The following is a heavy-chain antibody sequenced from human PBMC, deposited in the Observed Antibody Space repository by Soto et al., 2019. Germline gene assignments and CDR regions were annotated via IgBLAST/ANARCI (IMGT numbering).Heavy chain of an antibody. V-gene: IGHV4-59*01. D-gene: IGHD3-16*01. J-gene: IGHJ6*02. Sequence: QVQLQESGPGLVRPSETLSLTCTVSGDAMSSNYWSWIRQPPGKGLEWIGYVYYAGATSYNPSLKSLVTISVDTSKNQFSLKLSSVTAADTAVYYCARAMGDWGTYYYYYGMDVWGQGTTVTVSS. CDR2: VYYAGAT. CDR3: ARAMGDWGTYYYYYGMDV. CDR1: GDAMSSNY.